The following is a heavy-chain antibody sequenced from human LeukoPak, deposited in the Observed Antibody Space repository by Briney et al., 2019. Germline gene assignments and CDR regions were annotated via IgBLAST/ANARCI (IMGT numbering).Heavy chain of an antibody. J-gene: IGHJ3*02. V-gene: IGHV1-69*13. D-gene: IGHD2-2*01. CDR3: ATDLPLGYCSSTSCRDAFDI. CDR1: GGTFSSYA. Sequence: ASVKVSCKASGGTFSSYAISWVRQAPGQGLEWMGGIIPIFGTANYAQKFQGRVTITADESTSTAYMELSSLRSEDTAVYYCATDLPLGYCSSTSCRDAFDIWGQGTMVTVSS. CDR2: IIPIFGTA.